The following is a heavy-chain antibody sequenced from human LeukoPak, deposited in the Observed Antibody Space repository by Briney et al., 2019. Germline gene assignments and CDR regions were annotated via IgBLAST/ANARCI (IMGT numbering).Heavy chain of an antibody. Sequence: PGSSLRLSCAASGFTFSSYAMHGVRQAPGKGLEWVAVIPYDGSNKYYADSVKGRFTISRDNSKNTLYLQMNSPRAEDTAVYCCARGGLLEWLLFSFDYWGQGTLVTVSS. CDR2: IPYDGSNK. V-gene: IGHV3-30*01. J-gene: IGHJ4*02. D-gene: IGHD3-3*01. CDR1: GFTFSSYA. CDR3: ARGGLLEWLLFSFDY.